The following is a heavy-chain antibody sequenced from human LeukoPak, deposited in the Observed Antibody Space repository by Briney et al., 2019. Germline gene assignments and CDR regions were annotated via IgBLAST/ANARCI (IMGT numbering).Heavy chain of an antibody. Sequence: GGSLRLSCAASGFTVSSNYMSWVRQAPGKGLEWVSVIYSGGSTYYADSVKGRFTISRDNAKNSLYLQMNSLRAEDTAVYYCARGGYYDSSGYYPFDYWGQGTLVTVSS. CDR2: IYSGGST. V-gene: IGHV3-66*01. CDR3: ARGGYYDSSGYYPFDY. J-gene: IGHJ4*02. D-gene: IGHD3-22*01. CDR1: GFTVSSNY.